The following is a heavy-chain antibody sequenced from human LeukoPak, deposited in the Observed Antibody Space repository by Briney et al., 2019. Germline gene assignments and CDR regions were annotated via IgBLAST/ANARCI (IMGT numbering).Heavy chain of an antibody. CDR3: TTDLGTYYHGSQRLIPIDY. J-gene: IGHJ4*02. V-gene: IGHV3-15*01. CDR2: IKSKTDGETT. D-gene: IGHD3-10*01. Sequence: GGSLRLSCVDSGFTFTNYWMSWVRQAPGKGLEWIGRIKSKTDGETTNYAEPVRGRFTISRDDSKSAVYLQMNSLKIEDTAVYYCTTDLGTYYHGSQRLIPIDYWGQGTLVTVSS. CDR1: GFTFTNYW.